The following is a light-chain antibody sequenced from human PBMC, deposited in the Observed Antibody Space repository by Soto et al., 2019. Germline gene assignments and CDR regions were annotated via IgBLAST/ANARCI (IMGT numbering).Light chain of an antibody. CDR1: SSNIGSNT. CDR3: AAWDDSLNDYV. CDR2: DNN. Sequence: QPVLTQPPSASGTPGQRVTISCSGSSSNIGSNTVNWYQHLPGTAPKLLIYDNNQRRSGVPDRFSGSKSGTSASLAISGLQSEDEADYYCAAWDDSLNDYVFGIGTKLTVL. J-gene: IGLJ1*01. V-gene: IGLV1-44*01.